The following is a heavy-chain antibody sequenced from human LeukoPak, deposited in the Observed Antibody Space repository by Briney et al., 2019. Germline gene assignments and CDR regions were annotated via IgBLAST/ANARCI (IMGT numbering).Heavy chain of an antibody. D-gene: IGHD3-9*01. CDR1: GFTFSSYE. CDR3: ARGHDYDILTGYYPDAFDI. J-gene: IGHJ3*02. Sequence: PGGSLRLSCAASGFTFSSYEMNWVRQAPGKGLEWVSYISSSGSTIYYADSVKGRFTISRDNAKNSLYLQMNSLRAEDTAVYYCARGHDYDILTGYYPDAFDIWGPGTMVTVSS. V-gene: IGHV3-48*03. CDR2: ISSSGSTI.